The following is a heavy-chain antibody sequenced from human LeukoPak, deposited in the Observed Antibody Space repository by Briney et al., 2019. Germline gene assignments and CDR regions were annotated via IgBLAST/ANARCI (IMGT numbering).Heavy chain of an antibody. V-gene: IGHV5-51*01. CDR3: ARRYYDFWSGYGFDY. Sequence: GESLKISCKGSGYSFTSYWIGWVRQMPGKGLEWMGIIYPGDSDTRYSPSFQGQVTISADKSSSTAYLQWSSLKASDTAMYYCARRYYDFWSGYGFDYWGQGTLVTVSS. CDR2: IYPGDSDT. D-gene: IGHD3-3*01. J-gene: IGHJ4*02. CDR1: GYSFTSYW.